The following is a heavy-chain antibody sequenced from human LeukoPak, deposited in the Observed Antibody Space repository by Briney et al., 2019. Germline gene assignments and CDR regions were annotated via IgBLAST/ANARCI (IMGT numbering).Heavy chain of an antibody. Sequence: GGSLRLSCAASGFTFSKYAMSWIRQAPEKGLEWVSGISGRGAGTYYADSVKGRFTISRDNSKNTLFLQMNNLGAEDTAVYYCAPLGPPYYDFWSGPLDYWGQGTLVTVSS. D-gene: IGHD3-3*01. V-gene: IGHV3-23*01. CDR2: ISGRGAGT. J-gene: IGHJ4*02. CDR3: APLGPPYYDFWSGPLDY. CDR1: GFTFSKYA.